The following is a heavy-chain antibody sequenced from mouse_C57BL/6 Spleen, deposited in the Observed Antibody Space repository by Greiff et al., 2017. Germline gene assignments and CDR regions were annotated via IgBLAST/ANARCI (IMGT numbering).Heavy chain of an antibody. V-gene: IGHV1-69*01. CDR1: GYTFTSYW. D-gene: IGHD2-5*01. CDR3: ARRGYSNLGDYAMDY. J-gene: IGHJ4*01. Sequence: QVQLQQPGAELVMPGASVKLSCKASGYTFTSYWMHWVKQRPGLGLEWIGEIDPSDSYTNYNQKFKGKSTLTVDKSSSTAYMQLSSLTSEDAAVYYCARRGYSNLGDYAMDYWGQGTSVTVSS. CDR2: IDPSDSYT.